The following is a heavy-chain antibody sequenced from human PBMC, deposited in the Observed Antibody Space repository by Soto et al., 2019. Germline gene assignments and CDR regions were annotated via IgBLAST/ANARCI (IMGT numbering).Heavy chain of an antibody. CDR1: GITFSSYG. Sequence: GGSLRLSCAASGITFSSYGMHWVRQAPGKGLEWVAVISYDGSNKYYADSVKGRFTISRDNSKNTLYLQMNSLRAEDTAVYYCAKGGPSMVSGWFDPWGQGTLVTVSS. J-gene: IGHJ5*02. CDR3: AKGGPSMVSGWFDP. D-gene: IGHD3-10*01. V-gene: IGHV3-30*18. CDR2: ISYDGSNK.